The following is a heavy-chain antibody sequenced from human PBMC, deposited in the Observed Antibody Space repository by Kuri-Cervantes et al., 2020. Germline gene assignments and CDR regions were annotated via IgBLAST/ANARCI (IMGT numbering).Heavy chain of an antibody. Sequence: ASVKVSCKAPGYTFKNDAISWVRQAPGQGLEWMGIINPSGGSTSYAQKFQGRVTMTRDTSTSTVYMELSSLRSEDTAVYYCARDDMVTPQAAAFDIWGQGTMVTVSS. CDR2: INPSGGST. D-gene: IGHD5-18*01. V-gene: IGHV1-46*02. CDR3: ARDDMVTPQAAAFDI. CDR1: GYTFKNDA. J-gene: IGHJ3*02.